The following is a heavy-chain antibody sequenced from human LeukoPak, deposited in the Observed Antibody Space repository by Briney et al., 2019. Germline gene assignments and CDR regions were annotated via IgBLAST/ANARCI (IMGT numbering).Heavy chain of an antibody. CDR2: ISISGSTT. Sequence: PGGSLRLPCAATGSTLSSYSMNWVRQAPGKGLEWVSHISISGSTTHYADSVRGRFTISRDSAKNSLYLQMNSLRAEDTAVYYCSTAKFDYWGQGTLLTVSS. J-gene: IGHJ4*02. CDR1: GSTLSSYS. V-gene: IGHV3-48*01. CDR3: STAKFDY.